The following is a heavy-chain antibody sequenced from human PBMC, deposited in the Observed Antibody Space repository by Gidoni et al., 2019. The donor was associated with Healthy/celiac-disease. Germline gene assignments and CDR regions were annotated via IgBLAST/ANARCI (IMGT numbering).Heavy chain of an antibody. J-gene: IGHJ6*02. CDR1: GGTFSSYA. CDR3: ARVTGGYYDFWSGFYGMDV. D-gene: IGHD3-3*01. Sequence: QVQLVQSGAEVKKPGSSVTVSCKASGGTFSSYAISWVRQAPGQGLEWMGGIIPIFGTANYAQKFQGRVTITADESTSTAYMELSSLRSEDTAVYYCARVTGGYYDFWSGFYGMDVWGQGTTVTVSS. CDR2: IIPIFGTA. V-gene: IGHV1-69*01.